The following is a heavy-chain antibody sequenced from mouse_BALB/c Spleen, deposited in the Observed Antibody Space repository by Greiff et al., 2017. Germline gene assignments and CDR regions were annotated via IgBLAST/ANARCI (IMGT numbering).Heavy chain of an antibody. CDR1: GFTFSSYA. CDR2: ISSGGSYT. CDR3: ARAGVRQGYAMDY. D-gene: IGHD2-14*01. V-gene: IGHV5-9-4*01. Sequence: EVQLQESGGGLVKPGGSLKLSCAASGFTFSSYAMSWVRQSPEKRLEWVAEISSGGSYTYYPDTVTGRFTISRDNAKNTLYLEMSSLRSEDTAMYYCARAGVRQGYAMDYWGQGTSVTVSS. J-gene: IGHJ4*01.